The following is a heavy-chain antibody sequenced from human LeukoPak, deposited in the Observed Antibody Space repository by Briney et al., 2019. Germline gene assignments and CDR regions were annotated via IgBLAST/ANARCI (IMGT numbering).Heavy chain of an antibody. CDR1: GYPFRGYY. J-gene: IGHJ4*02. V-gene: IGHV1-2*02. CDR3: AKDWGIAMTGLYSFDH. CDR2: VNPNTGTT. Sequence: GASVKVSCKTSGYPFRGYYVHWVRQAPGQGLEWMGWVNPNTGTTSSAKKFQGRVTVTTDTSINTVYMELRSLISDDTAMYYCAKDWGIAMTGLYSFDHWGQGTLVTVSS. D-gene: IGHD6-19*01.